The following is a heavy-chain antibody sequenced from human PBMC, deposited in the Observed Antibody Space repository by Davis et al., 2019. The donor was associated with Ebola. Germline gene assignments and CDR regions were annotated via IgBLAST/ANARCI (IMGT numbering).Heavy chain of an antibody. CDR2: IYYSGST. D-gene: IGHD3-3*01. CDR1: GGSISSSSYY. V-gene: IGHV4-31*03. J-gene: IGHJ4*02. CDR3: ARGPNDFWSGIGYFDY. Sequence: LRLSCTVSGGSISSSSYYWGWIRQPPGKGLEWIGYIYYSGSTYYNPSLKSRVTISVDTSKNQFSLKLSSVTAADTAVYYCARGPNDFWSGIGYFDYWGQGTLVTVSS.